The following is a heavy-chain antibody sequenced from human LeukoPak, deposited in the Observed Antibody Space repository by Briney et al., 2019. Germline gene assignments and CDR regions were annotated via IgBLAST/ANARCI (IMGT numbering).Heavy chain of an antibody. CDR2: ISAYNGNT. J-gene: IGHJ4*02. CDR3: ARDRVVVVPAAGTDFDY. CDR1: GYTFTGYG. Sequence: ASVKVSCKASGYTFTGYGISWVRQAPGQGLERMGWISAYNGNTNYAQKLQGRVTMTTDTSTSTAYMELRSLRSDDTAVYYCARDRVVVVPAAGTDFDYWGQGTLVTVSS. D-gene: IGHD2-2*01. V-gene: IGHV1-18*01.